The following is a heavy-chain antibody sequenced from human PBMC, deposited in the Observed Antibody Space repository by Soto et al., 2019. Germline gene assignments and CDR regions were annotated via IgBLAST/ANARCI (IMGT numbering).Heavy chain of an antibody. CDR3: AKDGSGHPYYSDN. Sequence: QVQLQESGPGLVKPSGTLSLTCVVSGASISSNNWWSWVRQPPGKGLEWIGEIYHSGTTSYNPSLKSRVNMSVVKSKNQFSLKVTSVTAADTAVYFCAKDGSGHPYYSDNWGQGTLVTGSS. D-gene: IGHD2-15*01. J-gene: IGHJ4*02. V-gene: IGHV4-4*02. CDR1: GASISSNNW. CDR2: IYHSGTT.